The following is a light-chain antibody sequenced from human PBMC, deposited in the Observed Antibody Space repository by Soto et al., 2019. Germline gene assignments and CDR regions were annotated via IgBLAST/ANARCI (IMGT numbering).Light chain of an antibody. Sequence: EIVMTQSPATLSVSPGERATLSCRASQSVSSNLAWYQQKPGQAPRLLIYGASTRATGIPARFSGSGSGTDFALTISSLEPEDFAVYYCQQRRNWPPTFGQGTKLEIK. V-gene: IGKV3-15*01. CDR2: GAS. CDR3: QQRRNWPPT. CDR1: QSVSSN. J-gene: IGKJ2*01.